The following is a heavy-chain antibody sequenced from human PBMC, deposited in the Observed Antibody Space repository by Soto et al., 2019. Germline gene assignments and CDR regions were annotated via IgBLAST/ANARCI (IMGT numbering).Heavy chain of an antibody. Sequence: GGSLRLSCAASGFIFSSYVMNWVRQAPGKGLEWVSSISGGGGTTYYADSVKGRFTISRDNSKSTLYLQMNSLRGEDTAVYYCTKDSDTSGYYFWYFDYWGPGALVTVSS. CDR3: TKDSDTSGYYFWYFDY. J-gene: IGHJ4*02. V-gene: IGHV3-23*01. D-gene: IGHD3-22*01. CDR2: ISGGGGTT. CDR1: GFIFSSYV.